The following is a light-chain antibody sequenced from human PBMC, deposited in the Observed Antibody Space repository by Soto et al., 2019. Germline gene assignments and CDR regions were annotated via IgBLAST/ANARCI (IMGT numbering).Light chain of an antibody. Sequence: AIQMTQSTPSLSASVGDRVIITCPASQDIMVDVGWLQQRPGHTPNLLIYAASTLHTGVPSKFTGSGSGTDFTLTINDLQPEDVATYFCLQYYDFPYTFGQGTKLEI. CDR1: QDIMVD. CDR3: LQYYDFPYT. J-gene: IGKJ2*01. CDR2: AAS. V-gene: IGKV1-6*01.